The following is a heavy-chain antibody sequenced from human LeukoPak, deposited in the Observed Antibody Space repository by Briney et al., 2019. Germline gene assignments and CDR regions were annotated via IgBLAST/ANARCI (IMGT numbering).Heavy chain of an antibody. D-gene: IGHD3-10*01. V-gene: IGHV5-51*01. Sequence: GESLKISCKGSGYSFTSYWIGWVRQMAGKGLEWMGIIYPGDSDTRYSPSFQGQVTISADKSISTAYLQWSSLKTSDTAMYYCARLRISMVRGVILPRDNWFDPWGQGTLVTVSP. CDR3: ARLRISMVRGVILPRDNWFDP. CDR1: GYSFTSYW. CDR2: IYPGDSDT. J-gene: IGHJ5*02.